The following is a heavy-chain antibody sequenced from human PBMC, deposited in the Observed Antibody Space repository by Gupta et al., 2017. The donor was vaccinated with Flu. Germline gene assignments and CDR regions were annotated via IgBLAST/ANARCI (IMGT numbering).Heavy chain of an antibody. J-gene: IGHJ5*02. Sequence: EVQLVESGGGLVQPGGSLKLSCAASGFTFSGSTMHWVRQASGKGLEWVGRIRSKANSYATAYAASVKGRFTISRDDSKNTAYLQMNSLKTEDTAVYYCARGMDGGWFDPWAREPWSPSPQ. CDR2: IRSKANSYAT. D-gene: IGHD3/OR15-3a*01. V-gene: IGHV3-73*01. CDR3: ARGMDGGWFDP. CDR1: GFTFSGST.